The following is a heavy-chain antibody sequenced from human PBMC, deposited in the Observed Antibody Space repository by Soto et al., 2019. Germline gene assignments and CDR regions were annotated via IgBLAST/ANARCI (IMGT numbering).Heavy chain of an antibody. J-gene: IGHJ3*01. Sequence: SETLSLTCTVSGGSISSSSYYWGWIRQPPGKGLEWIGSIYYSGSTYYNPSLKSRVTISVDTSKNQFSLKLSSVTAADTAVYYCARLWFGSPDAFDVWGQGTMVTVSS. CDR3: ARLWFGSPDAFDV. CDR1: GGSISSSSYY. V-gene: IGHV4-39*01. D-gene: IGHD3-10*01. CDR2: IYYSGST.